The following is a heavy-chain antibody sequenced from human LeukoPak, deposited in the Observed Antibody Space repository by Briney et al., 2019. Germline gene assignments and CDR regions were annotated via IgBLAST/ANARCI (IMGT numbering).Heavy chain of an antibody. J-gene: IGHJ4*02. V-gene: IGHV1-18*01. CDR2: SSAYNGDG. Sequence: ASVKVSCQASGYDFISIATSWVRQAPGQGLEWMGWSSAYNGDGNYVQKFQGRVTMTTDTSTNTAYMELRSLRSDDTAVYYCARSLLIVVVVAAILDYWGQGTLVTVSS. D-gene: IGHD2-15*01. CDR3: ARSLLIVVVVAAILDY. CDR1: GYDFISIA.